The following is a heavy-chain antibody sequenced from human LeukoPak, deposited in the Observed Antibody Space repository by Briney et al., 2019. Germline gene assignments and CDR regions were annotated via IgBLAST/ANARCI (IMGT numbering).Heavy chain of an antibody. CDR3: AKDPKAVAGLSSPYYFDY. V-gene: IGHV3-48*01. CDR1: GFTFRNYL. Sequence: GGSLRLSCAASGFTFRNYLMNWVRQAPGKGLEWVSFISSTGGTIYYADSVKGRFTVSRDNGKNSLLLQMNSLRAEDTAVYYCAKDPKAVAGLSSPYYFDYWGQGTLVTVSS. D-gene: IGHD6-19*01. CDR2: ISSTGGTI. J-gene: IGHJ4*02.